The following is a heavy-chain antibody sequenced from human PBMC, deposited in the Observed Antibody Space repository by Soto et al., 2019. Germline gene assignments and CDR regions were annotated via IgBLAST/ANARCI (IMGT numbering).Heavy chain of an antibody. Sequence: QITLKESGPTLVKPTQTLTLTCTFSGFSLSTSGVGVGWIRQPPGKALEWLALIYWDDDKRYSPSLKSRLTITKDTSKNQVVLTMTNMDPVDTATYYCAHAGHDYGDYFADFQHWGQGTLVTVSS. D-gene: IGHD4-17*01. CDR3: AHAGHDYGDYFADFQH. CDR1: GFSLSTSGVG. J-gene: IGHJ1*01. V-gene: IGHV2-5*02. CDR2: IYWDDDK.